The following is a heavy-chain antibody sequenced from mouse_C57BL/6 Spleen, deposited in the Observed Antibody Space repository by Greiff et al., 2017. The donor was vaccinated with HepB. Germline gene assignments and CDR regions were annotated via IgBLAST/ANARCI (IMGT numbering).Heavy chain of an antibody. Sequence: QVQLQQSGAELVRPGPSVKVSCKASGYAFTNYLIEWVKQRPGQGLEWIGVINPGSGGTNYNEKFKGKATLTADKSSSTAYMQLSSLTSEDSAVYFCARSYYVSSLYYLDYWGQGTTLTVSS. CDR1: GYAFTNYL. V-gene: IGHV1-54*01. J-gene: IGHJ2*01. D-gene: IGHD1-1*01. CDR2: INPGSGGT. CDR3: ARSYYVSSLYYLDY.